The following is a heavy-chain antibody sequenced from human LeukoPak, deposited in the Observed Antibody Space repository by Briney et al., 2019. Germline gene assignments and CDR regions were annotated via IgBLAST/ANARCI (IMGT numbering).Heavy chain of an antibody. J-gene: IGHJ4*02. CDR3: ASYPYSNPYYFDY. V-gene: IGHV4-30-4*01. CDR1: GGSISSGDYY. D-gene: IGHD4-11*01. Sequence: SETLYLTCTVSGGSISSGDYYWSWIRQPPGKGLEWIGYIYYSGSTYYNPSLKSRVTISVDTSKNQFSLKLSSVTAADTAVYYCASYPYSNPYYFDYWGQGTLVTVSS. CDR2: IYYSGST.